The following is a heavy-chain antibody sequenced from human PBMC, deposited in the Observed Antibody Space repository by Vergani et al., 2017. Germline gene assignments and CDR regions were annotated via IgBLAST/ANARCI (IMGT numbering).Heavy chain of an antibody. CDR1: GFTFSSYG. CDR2: IWYDGTNK. J-gene: IGHJ4*02. D-gene: IGHD3-10*01. CDR3: ARDGAGLLWFGEFNYYFDY. Sequence: QVQLVESGGGVVQPGRSLRLSCAASGFTFSSYGMHWVRQAPGKGLEWVAVIWYDGTNKYYADSVQGRFTISRDNPKNTPYLQMNSLRAEDTAVYYCARDGAGLLWFGEFNYYFDYWGQGTLVTVSS. V-gene: IGHV3-33*01.